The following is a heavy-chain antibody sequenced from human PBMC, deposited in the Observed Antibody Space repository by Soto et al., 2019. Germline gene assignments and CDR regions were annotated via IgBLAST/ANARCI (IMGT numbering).Heavy chain of an antibody. CDR2: ISSSSSYI. V-gene: IGHV3-21*01. CDR3: ARDWAVIVPAATDISNYYYYYYMDV. Sequence: GGSLRLSCAASGFTFSSYSMNWVRQAPGKGLEWVSSISSSSSYIYYADSVKGRFTISRDNAKNSLYLQMNSLRAEDTAVYYCARDWAVIVPAATDISNYYYYYYMDVWGKGTTVTVSS. CDR1: GFTFSSYS. J-gene: IGHJ6*03. D-gene: IGHD2-2*01.